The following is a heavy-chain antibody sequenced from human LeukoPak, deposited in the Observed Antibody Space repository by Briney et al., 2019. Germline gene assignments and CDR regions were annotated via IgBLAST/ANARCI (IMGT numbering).Heavy chain of an antibody. V-gene: IGHV3-23*01. CDR3: AMIAAAAWEYYFDY. J-gene: IGHJ4*02. D-gene: IGHD6-13*01. CDR1: GFTFDDYG. Sequence: GGSLRLSCAASGFTFDDYGLSWVRQAPGKGLEWVSAISGSGGSTYYADSVKGWFTISRDNSKNTLSLQMNSLRAEDTAVYYCAMIAAAAWEYYFDYWGQGTLVTVSS. CDR2: ISGSGGST.